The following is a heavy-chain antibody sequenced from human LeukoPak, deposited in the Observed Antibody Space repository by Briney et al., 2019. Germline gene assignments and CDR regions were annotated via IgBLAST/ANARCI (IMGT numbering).Heavy chain of an antibody. D-gene: IGHD3-22*01. CDR2: IRSKTNSYAT. CDR3: TRINYDSSDYTHPFDY. CDR1: GFTFSDSA. V-gene: IGHV3-73*01. Sequence: PGGSLKLSCAASGFTFSDSAVHWVRQASGKGLEWICRIRSKTNSYATAYAASVKGRFTISRDDSKNTAYLQMNRLKTEDTAVYYCTRINYDSSDYTHPFDYWGQGTLVTVSS. J-gene: IGHJ4*02.